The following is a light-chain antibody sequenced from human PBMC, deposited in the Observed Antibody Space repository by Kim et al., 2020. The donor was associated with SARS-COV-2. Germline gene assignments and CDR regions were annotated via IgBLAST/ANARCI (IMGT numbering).Light chain of an antibody. V-gene: IGKV3-20*01. CDR1: QSVSTY. CDR2: DAS. Sequence: SLSPGERATLSCRASQSVSTYLAWYQHKPGQGPRLLIYDASSRAPGIPDRFSGSGSGTDFSLTISRLEPEDFAVYYCQQYGSSPRFGGGTKVDIK. J-gene: IGKJ4*01. CDR3: QQYGSSPR.